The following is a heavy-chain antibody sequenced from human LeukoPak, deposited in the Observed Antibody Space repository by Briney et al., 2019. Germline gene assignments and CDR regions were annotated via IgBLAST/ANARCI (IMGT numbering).Heavy chain of an antibody. CDR1: GGTFSSYA. J-gene: IGHJ4*02. Sequence: ASVKVSCKASGGTFSSYAISWVRQAPGQGLEWMGIINPSGGSTSYAQKFQGRVTMTRDMSTSTVYMELSSLRSDDTAVYYCARIPDYGDYVSLYYWGQGTLVTVSS. CDR2: INPSGGST. V-gene: IGHV1-46*01. CDR3: ARIPDYGDYVSLYY. D-gene: IGHD4-17*01.